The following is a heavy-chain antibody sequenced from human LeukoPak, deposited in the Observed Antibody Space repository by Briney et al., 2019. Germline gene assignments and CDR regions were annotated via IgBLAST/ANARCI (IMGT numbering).Heavy chain of an antibody. CDR2: IVVGSGNT. V-gene: IGHV1-58*02. CDR3: AADRGSGTAGDY. J-gene: IGHJ4*02. Sequence: ASVKVSCKASGFTFTSSAMQWVRQARGQRLEWIGWIVVGSGNTNYAQKFQERVTITRDMSTSTAYMELSSLRSEDTAVYYCAADRGSGTAGDYWGQGTLVTVSS. CDR1: GFTFTSSA. D-gene: IGHD3-10*01.